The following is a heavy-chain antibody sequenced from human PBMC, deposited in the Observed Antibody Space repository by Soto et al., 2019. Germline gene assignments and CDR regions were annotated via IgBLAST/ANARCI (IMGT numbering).Heavy chain of an antibody. Sequence: PGGSLRLSCAASGFTFSSYSMNWVRQAPGKGLEWVSYISSSSSTIYYADSVKGRFTISRDNAKNSLYLQMNSLRAEDTAVYYCARQYSGYDPIWFDPWGQGTLVTVSS. J-gene: IGHJ5*02. D-gene: IGHD5-12*01. CDR3: ARQYSGYDPIWFDP. CDR2: ISSSSSTI. V-gene: IGHV3-48*01. CDR1: GFTFSSYS.